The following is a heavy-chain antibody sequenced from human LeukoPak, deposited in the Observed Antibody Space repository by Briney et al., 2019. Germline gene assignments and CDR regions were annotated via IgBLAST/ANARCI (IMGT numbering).Heavy chain of an antibody. Sequence: PSETLSLTCTVSGDSISTSNSYWGWIRQPPGKGLEWIGEINHSGSTNYNPSLKSRVTISVDTSKNQFSLNLNSVTAADTAVYYCARSQGADFDYWGQGTLVTVSS. CDR2: INHSGST. CDR1: GDSISTSNSY. J-gene: IGHJ4*02. V-gene: IGHV4-39*07. CDR3: ARSQGADFDY. D-gene: IGHD1-26*01.